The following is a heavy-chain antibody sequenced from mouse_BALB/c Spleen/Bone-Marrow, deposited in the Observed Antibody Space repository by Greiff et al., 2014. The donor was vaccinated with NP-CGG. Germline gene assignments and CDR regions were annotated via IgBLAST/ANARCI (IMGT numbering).Heavy chain of an antibody. D-gene: IGHD1-1*01. J-gene: IGHJ4*01. CDR3: ASNYYGSSYAMDY. V-gene: IGHV1-82*01. CDR1: GYAFSSSW. CDR2: IYPGDGDT. Sequence: QVQLQQSGPELVKPGASVKISCKASGYAFSSSWMNWVKQRPGQGLEWIGRIYPGDGDTNYNGKSKGKATLTADKSSSTAYMQLSSLTSVDSAVYSCASNYYGSSYAMDYWGQGTSVTVSS.